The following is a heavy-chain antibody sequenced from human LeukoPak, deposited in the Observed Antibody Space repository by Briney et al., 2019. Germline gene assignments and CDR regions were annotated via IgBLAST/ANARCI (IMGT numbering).Heavy chain of an antibody. V-gene: IGHV4-38-2*02. CDR3: GRITMVRGVIMMEDAFDI. CDR1: GYSISSGYY. D-gene: IGHD3-10*01. CDR2: IYHSGST. Sequence: PSETLSLTCTVSGYSISSGYYWGWIRQPPGKGLEWIGSIYHSGSTYYNPSLKSRVTISVDTSKNQFSLKLSSVTAADTAVYYCGRITMVRGVIMMEDAFDIWGQGTMVTVSS. J-gene: IGHJ3*02.